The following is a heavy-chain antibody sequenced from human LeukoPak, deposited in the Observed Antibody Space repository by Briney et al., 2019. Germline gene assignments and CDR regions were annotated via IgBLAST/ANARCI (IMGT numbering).Heavy chain of an antibody. V-gene: IGHV3-9*01. CDR2: ISWNSGSI. Sequence: GRSLRLSCAASGFTFDDYAMHWVRQAPGKGLEWVSGISWNSGSIGYADSVKGRFTISRDNAKNSLYLQMNSLRAEDTALYYCAKDIWQLVHLCAFDIWGQGTMVTVPS. D-gene: IGHD6-6*01. CDR1: GFTFDDYA. J-gene: IGHJ3*02. CDR3: AKDIWQLVHLCAFDI.